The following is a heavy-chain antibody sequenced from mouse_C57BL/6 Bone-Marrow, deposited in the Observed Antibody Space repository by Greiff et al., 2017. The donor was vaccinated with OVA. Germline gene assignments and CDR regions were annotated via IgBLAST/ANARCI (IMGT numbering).Heavy chain of an antibody. CDR2: IYPRIGNT. CDR1: GYTFTSYG. Sequence: QVQLQQSGAELARPGASVKLSCKASGYTFTSYGISWVKQRTGQGLEWIGEIYPRIGNTYYNEKFKGKATLTADKSSSTAYMELRSLTSEDSAVYYCTRKDYYGSSFSYWYFDVWGTGTTVTVSS. CDR3: TRKDYYGSSFSYWYFDV. D-gene: IGHD1-1*01. J-gene: IGHJ1*03. V-gene: IGHV1-81*01.